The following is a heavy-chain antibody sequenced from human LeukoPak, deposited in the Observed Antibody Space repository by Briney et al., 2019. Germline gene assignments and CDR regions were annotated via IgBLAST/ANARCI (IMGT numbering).Heavy chain of an antibody. Sequence: PSETLSLTCTVSGGSISSYYWSWIRQPPGKGLEWIGYIYYSGSTNYNPSLKSRVTISVDTSKNQFSLKLSSVTAADTAVYYCARDPLSQGWSDPWGQGTLVTVSS. V-gene: IGHV4-59*01. CDR1: GGSISSYY. D-gene: IGHD3-3*02. J-gene: IGHJ5*02. CDR2: IYYSGST. CDR3: ARDPLSQGWSDP.